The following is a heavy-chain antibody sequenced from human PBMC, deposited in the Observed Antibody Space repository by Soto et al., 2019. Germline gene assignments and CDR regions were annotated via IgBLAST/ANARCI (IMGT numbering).Heavy chain of an antibody. Sequence: QVQLVQSGAEVKKPGSSVKVSCKASGGTFSSYAISWVRQAPGQGLEWMGGIIPIFGTADYAQKFQGRVTIAADESTSKGNMELSSLGSEDTAVYYCASHYDSSGYYYRGLDYWGQGTLVTVSS. CDR3: ASHYDSSGYYYRGLDY. D-gene: IGHD3-22*01. V-gene: IGHV1-69*12. CDR1: GGTFSSYA. CDR2: IIPIFGTA. J-gene: IGHJ4*02.